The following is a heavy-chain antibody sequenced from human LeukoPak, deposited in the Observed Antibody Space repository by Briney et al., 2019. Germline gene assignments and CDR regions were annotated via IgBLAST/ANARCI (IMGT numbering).Heavy chain of an antibody. J-gene: IGHJ4*02. CDR3: ARGSNYPKVYFDY. CDR1: GFTVSSNY. D-gene: IGHD3-10*01. Sequence: GGSLRLSCAASGFTVSSNYMSWGRQAPGEGVGWVSVIYSGGSTYYADSVKGGFTIPRDKSTNTLYLQMNSLRAEDTAVYYCARGSNYPKVYFDYWGQRTLPTASS. CDR2: IYSGGST. V-gene: IGHV3-53*01.